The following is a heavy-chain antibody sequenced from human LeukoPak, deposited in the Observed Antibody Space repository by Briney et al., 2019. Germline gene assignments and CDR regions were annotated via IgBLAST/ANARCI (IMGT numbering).Heavy chain of an antibody. V-gene: IGHV5-51*01. CDR3: ARQGGAYYTVQIDY. CDR2: IYPANSDI. CDR1: GYSFSTYW. D-gene: IGHD1-26*01. J-gene: IGHJ4*02. Sequence: GESLKISCKGSGYSFSTYWIGWVRQMPGKSLEWMVIIYPANSDIRYTPSFQGQVTISDDKSISAAYLQCSSLKASDTAMYYCARQGGAYYTVQIDYWGQGTLVTVSS.